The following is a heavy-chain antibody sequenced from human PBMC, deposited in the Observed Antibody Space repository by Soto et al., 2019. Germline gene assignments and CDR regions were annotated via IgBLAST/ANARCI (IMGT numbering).Heavy chain of an antibody. Sequence: GGSLRLSCAASGFTFDDYAMHWVRQAPGKGLEWVSGISWNSGSIGYADSVKGRFTISRDNAKNSLYLQMNSLRAEDTALYYCAKGGGHYDFWSGYFGREGSKPNWFDPWGQGTLVTVSS. V-gene: IGHV3-9*01. J-gene: IGHJ5*02. CDR3: AKGGGHYDFWSGYFGREGSKPNWFDP. CDR1: GFTFDDYA. D-gene: IGHD3-3*01. CDR2: ISWNSGSI.